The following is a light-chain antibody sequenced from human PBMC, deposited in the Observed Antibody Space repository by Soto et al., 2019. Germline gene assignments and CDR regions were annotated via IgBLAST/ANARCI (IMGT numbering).Light chain of an antibody. J-gene: IGLJ1*01. CDR3: CSYGGSLHV. CDR2: DVS. Sequence: QSALTQPRSVSGSPGQSVTISCTGTSSDVGGYNYVSWYQQHPGKAPKLIIFDVSKRPSGVPDRFSGSKSGSTASLTISGLQAEDEADYYCCSYGGSLHVVGTGTKLTVL. CDR1: SSDVGGYNY. V-gene: IGLV2-11*01.